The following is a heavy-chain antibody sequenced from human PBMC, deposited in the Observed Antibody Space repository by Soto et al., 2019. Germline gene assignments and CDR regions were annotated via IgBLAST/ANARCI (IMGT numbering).Heavy chain of an antibody. CDR1: GYTFTGYY. CDR3: ARAVPGYCSSTSCYAGFGPFDY. V-gene: IGHV1-2*04. Sequence: ASVKVSCKASGYTFTGYYMHWVRQAPGQGLEWMGWINPNSGGTNYAQKFQGWVTMTRDTSISTAYMELSRLRSDDTAVYYCARAVPGYCSSTSCYAGFGPFDYWGQGTLVTVSS. D-gene: IGHD2-2*01. J-gene: IGHJ4*02. CDR2: INPNSGGT.